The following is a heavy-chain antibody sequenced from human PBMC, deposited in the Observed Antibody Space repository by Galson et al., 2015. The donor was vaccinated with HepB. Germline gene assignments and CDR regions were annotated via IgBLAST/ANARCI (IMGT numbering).Heavy chain of an antibody. D-gene: IGHD1-1*01. CDR2: IILIFGTT. CDR3: ARGTTGTTGADV. CDR1: GGTSDIHA. Sequence: SVKVSCKASGGTSDIHAFNWVRQAPGQGLEWMGGIILIFGTTHYAQKFQGRVMMTADESTNTAYMELSSLSSEDTAVYYCARGTTGTTGADVWGQGTTVTVSS. J-gene: IGHJ6*02. V-gene: IGHV1-69*13.